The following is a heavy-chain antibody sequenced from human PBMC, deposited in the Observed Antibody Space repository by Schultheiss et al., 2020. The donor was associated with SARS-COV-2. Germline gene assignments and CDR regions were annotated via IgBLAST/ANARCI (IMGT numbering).Heavy chain of an antibody. CDR3: ARVGASGWWDFDY. V-gene: IGHV4-4*07. Sequence: SETLSLTCTVSGGSISSYYWSWIRQPPGKGLEWIGRIYTSGSTNYNPSLKSRVTMSVDTSKNQFSLKLSSVTAADTAVYYCARVGASGWWDFDYWGQGTLVTVSS. D-gene: IGHD6-19*01. CDR1: GGSISSYY. CDR2: IYTSGST. J-gene: IGHJ4*02.